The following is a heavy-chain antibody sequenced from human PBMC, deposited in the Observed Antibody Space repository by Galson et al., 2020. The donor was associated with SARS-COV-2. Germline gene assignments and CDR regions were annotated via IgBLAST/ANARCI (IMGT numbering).Heavy chain of an antibody. CDR3: ARTYYYDSSVKLDY. J-gene: IGHJ4*02. D-gene: IGHD3-22*01. Sequence: ASVKVSCKASGYTFTGYYMHWVRQAPGQGLEWMGWINPNSGGTNYAQKFQGRVTMTRDTSISTAYMELSRLRSDDTAVYYCARTYYYDSSVKLDYWGQGTLVTVSS. CDR2: INPNSGGT. CDR1: GYTFTGYY. V-gene: IGHV1-2*02.